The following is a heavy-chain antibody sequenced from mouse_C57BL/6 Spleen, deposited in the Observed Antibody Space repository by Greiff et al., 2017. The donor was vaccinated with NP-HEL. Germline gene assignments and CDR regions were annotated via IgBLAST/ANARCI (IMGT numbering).Heavy chain of an antibody. CDR1: GYSFTGYY. CDR3: ARTSNYRPFDY. J-gene: IGHJ2*01. Sequence: VHVKQSGPELVKPGASVKISCKASGYSFTGYYMHWVKQSHGNILDWIGYIYPYNGVSSYNQKFKGKATLTVDKSSSTAYMELRSLTSEDSAVYYCARTSNYRPFDYWGQGTTLTVSS. V-gene: IGHV1-31*01. CDR2: IYPYNGVS. D-gene: IGHD2-12*01.